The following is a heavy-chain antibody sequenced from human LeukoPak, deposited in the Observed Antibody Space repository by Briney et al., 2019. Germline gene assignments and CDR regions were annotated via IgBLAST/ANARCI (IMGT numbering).Heavy chain of an antibody. CDR3: TRDPRGSYGPDAFDI. V-gene: IGHV3-49*02. CDR2: IRSKAYGGTT. J-gene: IGHJ3*02. CDR1: GFTFNSYD. D-gene: IGHD1-26*01. Sequence: GKSLRLSCTASGFTFNSYDMNWVRQAPGKGLEWVGFIRSKAYGGTTEYAASVKGRFTISRDDSKSIAYLQMNSLKTEDTAVYYCTRDPRGSYGPDAFDIWGQGTMVTVSS.